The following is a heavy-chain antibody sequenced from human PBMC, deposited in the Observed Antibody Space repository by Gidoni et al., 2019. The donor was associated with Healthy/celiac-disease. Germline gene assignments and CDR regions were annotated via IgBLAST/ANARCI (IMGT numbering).Heavy chain of an antibody. CDR2: ISWNSGSI. CDR3: AKDGGKYYYDSSGYSNWYFDL. V-gene: IGHV3-9*01. CDR1: GFTFDDSA. D-gene: IGHD3-22*01. J-gene: IGHJ2*01. Sequence: EVQLVESGGGLVQPGRSMRLSCAASGFTFDDSAMHWVRQAPGKGMEWVSGISWNSGSIGYADSVKGRFTISRDNAKNSLYLQMNSLRAEDTALYYCAKDGGKYYYDSSGYSNWYFDLWGRGTLVTVSS.